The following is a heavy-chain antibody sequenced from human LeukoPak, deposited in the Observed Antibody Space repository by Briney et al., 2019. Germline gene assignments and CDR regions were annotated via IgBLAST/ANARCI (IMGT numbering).Heavy chain of an antibody. Sequence: KTSETLSLTCTVSGGSISSYYWSWIRQPPGKGLEWIGYIYYSGSTNYNPSLESRVTISVDTSKNQFSLKLSSVTAADTAVYYCARVKNVLLWFGELEQDNWFDPWGQGTLVTVSS. V-gene: IGHV4-59*01. CDR2: IYYSGST. J-gene: IGHJ5*02. CDR1: GGSISSYY. D-gene: IGHD3-10*01. CDR3: ARVKNVLLWFGELEQDNWFDP.